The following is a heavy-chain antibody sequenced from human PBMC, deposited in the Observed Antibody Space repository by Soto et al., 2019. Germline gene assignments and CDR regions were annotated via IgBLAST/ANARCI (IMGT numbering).Heavy chain of an antibody. CDR3: ARGYCSGGSCYGLWNYYYAMDV. D-gene: IGHD2-15*01. CDR1: GFTFSSYA. CDR2: ISGSGGST. Sequence: PGGSLRLSCAASGFTFSSYAMSWVRQAPGKGLEWVSAISGSGGSTYYADSVKGRFAISRDNSKNTLYLQMNSLRSEDTAVYYCARGYCSGGSCYGLWNYYYAMDVWGQGTTVTVSS. J-gene: IGHJ6*02. V-gene: IGHV3-23*01.